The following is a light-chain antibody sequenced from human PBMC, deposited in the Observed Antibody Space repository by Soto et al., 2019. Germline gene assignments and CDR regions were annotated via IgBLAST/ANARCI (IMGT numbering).Light chain of an antibody. CDR2: DAS. CDR3: QQYNNWPRT. V-gene: IGKV3-15*01. CDR1: QSVSGN. Sequence: EIVMTQSPATLSLSPGERATLSCRASQSVSGNLAWYQQKPGQAPRLLIYDASTRATGIPARFSGSGSGTEFNLTISSLQSEDFAVYYCQQYNNWPRTFGQGTRVEIK. J-gene: IGKJ1*01.